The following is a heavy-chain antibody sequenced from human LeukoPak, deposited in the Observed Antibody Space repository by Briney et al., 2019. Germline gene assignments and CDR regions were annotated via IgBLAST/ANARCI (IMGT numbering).Heavy chain of an antibody. Sequence: PSETLSLTCTVSGGSISSYYWSWIRQPPGKGLEWIGYIYYSGSTNYNPSLKSRVTISVDTSKNQFSLKLSSVTAADTAVYYCARYSGPYFDYWGQGTLVTVSS. CDR1: GGSISSYY. CDR3: ARYSGPYFDY. CDR2: IYYSGST. J-gene: IGHJ4*02. V-gene: IGHV4-59*01. D-gene: IGHD5-12*01.